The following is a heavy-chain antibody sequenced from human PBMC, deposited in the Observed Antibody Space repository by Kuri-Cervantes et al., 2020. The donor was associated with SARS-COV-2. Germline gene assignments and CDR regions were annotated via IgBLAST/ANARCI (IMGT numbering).Heavy chain of an antibody. D-gene: IGHD2-15*01. J-gene: IGHJ6*02. CDR2: INPNSGGT. CDR3: ARRPPYCSGGSCYYYYYGMDV. Sequence: ASVKVSCKASGDTFTGYYMHWVRQAPGQGLEWMGWINPNSGGTNYAQKFQGRVTMTRDTSISTAYMELSRLRSDDTAVYYCARRPPYCSGGSCYYYYYGMDVWGQGTTVSVSS. CDR1: GDTFTGYY. V-gene: IGHV1-2*02.